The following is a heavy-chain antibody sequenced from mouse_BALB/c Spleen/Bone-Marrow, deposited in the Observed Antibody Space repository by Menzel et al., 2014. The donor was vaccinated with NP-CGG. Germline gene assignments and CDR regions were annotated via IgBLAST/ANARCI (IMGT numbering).Heavy chain of an antibody. V-gene: IGHV1-61*01. CDR1: GYSFTSYW. J-gene: IGHJ3*01. Sequence: QVQLQQPGAELVRPGASVKLSCKASGYSFTSYWMNWVKQGPGHDLEWIGMVHPSDTETRLNQRFKDRATLTVDKSSSTAYMQLNSPTSEASAVYYCARLEGNYGSTFAYWGQGTPVTVSA. D-gene: IGHD1-1*01. CDR3: ARLEGNYGSTFAY. CDR2: VHPSDTET.